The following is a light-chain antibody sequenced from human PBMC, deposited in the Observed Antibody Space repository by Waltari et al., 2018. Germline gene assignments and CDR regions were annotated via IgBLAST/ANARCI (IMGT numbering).Light chain of an antibody. CDR2: GAT. CDR1: QRVDTTY. J-gene: IGKJ2*01. V-gene: IGKV3-20*01. Sequence: EIVLTQSPGTLSSSPGERATLSCRASQRVDTTYLAWFQQKPGQAPRLLIYGATTRATGIPHRFSGSGSETDFTLTISSLDPEDLTVYYCHQYGRSPYTFGQGTKLEI. CDR3: HQYGRSPYT.